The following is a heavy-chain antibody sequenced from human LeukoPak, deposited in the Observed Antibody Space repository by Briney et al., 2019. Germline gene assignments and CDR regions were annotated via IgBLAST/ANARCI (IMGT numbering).Heavy chain of an antibody. CDR2: IYYSGST. CDR1: GGSINSYY. CDR3: ARHMGGGWFLDN. Sequence: SETLSLTCNVSGGSINSYYWNWIRQPPGKGLEWIGYIYYSGSTNYNPSLKSRVTISVDTSKNQFSLKLSSVTAADTAVYYCARHMGGGWFLDNWGQETLVTVSS. V-gene: IGHV4-59*08. J-gene: IGHJ4*02. D-gene: IGHD6-19*01.